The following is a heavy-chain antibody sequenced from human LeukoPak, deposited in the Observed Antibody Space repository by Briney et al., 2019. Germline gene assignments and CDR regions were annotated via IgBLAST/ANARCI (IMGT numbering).Heavy chain of an antibody. J-gene: IGHJ4*02. Sequence: GASVKVSCKASGGTFSSYAISWVRQAPGQGLEWMGGIIPIFGTANYAQKFQGRVTITADKSTSTAYMELSSLRSEDTAVYYCASQLGGAYCSGDCYTNPPLDCWGQGTLVTVSS. V-gene: IGHV1-69*06. CDR1: GGTFSSYA. CDR3: ASQLGGAYCSGDCYTNPPLDC. CDR2: IIPIFGTA. D-gene: IGHD2-21*02.